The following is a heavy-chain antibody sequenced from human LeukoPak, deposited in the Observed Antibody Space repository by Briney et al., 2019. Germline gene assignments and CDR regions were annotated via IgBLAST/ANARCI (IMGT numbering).Heavy chain of an antibody. CDR3: ARGLYTSGWYMGY. J-gene: IGHJ4*02. V-gene: IGHV1-18*01. CDR2: INVRNGNT. Sequence: GASVKVSCKASGYTFRNYGINWVRRVPGQGLEWMGWINVRNGNTKYGQKVQDRVIMTTDTSTTTVYMELRNLSSDDTAVYFCARGLYTSGWYMGYWGQGTLVTVSS. CDR1: GYTFRNYG. D-gene: IGHD6-13*01.